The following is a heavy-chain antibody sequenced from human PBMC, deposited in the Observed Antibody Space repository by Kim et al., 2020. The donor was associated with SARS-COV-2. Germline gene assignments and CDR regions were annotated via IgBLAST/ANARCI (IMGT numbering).Heavy chain of an antibody. D-gene: IGHD3-22*01. CDR2: INPSGGST. J-gene: IGHJ4*02. V-gene: IGHV1-46*01. CDR1: GYTFTSYY. Sequence: ASVKVSCKASGYTFTSYYMHWVRQAPGQGLEWMGIINPSGGSTSYAQKFQGRDTMTRDTSTSTVYMELSSLRSEDTAVYYCARDLHSYYYDSSGYYQYYFDYWGQGTLVTVSS. CDR3: ARDLHSYYYDSSGYYQYYFDY.